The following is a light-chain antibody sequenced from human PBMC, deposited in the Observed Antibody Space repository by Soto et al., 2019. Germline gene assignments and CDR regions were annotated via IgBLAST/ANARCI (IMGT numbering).Light chain of an antibody. CDR3: GTWDSSLSAGV. V-gene: IGLV1-51*01. CDR2: DNN. CDR1: SSNIGNNY. Sequence: QSALTQPPSVSAAPGQKVTISCSGSSSNIGNNYVSWYQQLPGTAPKLLIYDNNKRPSGIPDRFSGSKSGTSATLGITGLQTGDDADYYCGTWDSSLSAGVFGTGTKVTVL. J-gene: IGLJ1*01.